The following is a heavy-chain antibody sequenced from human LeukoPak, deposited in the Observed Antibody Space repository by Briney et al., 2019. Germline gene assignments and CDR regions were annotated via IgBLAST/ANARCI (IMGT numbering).Heavy chain of an antibody. Sequence: GGSLRLSCAASGFTFSMYWMSWVRQAPGKGLEWVANIKEDGSEKYYVDSVRGRFTISRDNAKNSLFLQMNSLRAEDTAMYYCATGGRYYGYWGQGTLVTVSS. J-gene: IGHJ4*02. CDR2: IKEDGSEK. CDR3: ATGGRYYGY. CDR1: GFTFSMYW. D-gene: IGHD1-26*01. V-gene: IGHV3-7*05.